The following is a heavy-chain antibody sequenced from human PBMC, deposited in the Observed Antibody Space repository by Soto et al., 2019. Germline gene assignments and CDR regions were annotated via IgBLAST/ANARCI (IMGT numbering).Heavy chain of an antibody. CDR1: GGSISSYY. V-gene: IGHV4-59*01. Sequence: QVQLQESGPGLVKPSETLSLTCTVSGGSISSYYWSWIRQPPGKGLEWIGYIYYSGSTNYNPSLKSRITISVDTSKNQFSLKLSSVTAADTAGYYCARGHYDILTGYLLFDYWGQGTLVTVSS. CDR3: ARGHYDILTGYLLFDY. J-gene: IGHJ4*02. D-gene: IGHD3-9*01. CDR2: IYYSGST.